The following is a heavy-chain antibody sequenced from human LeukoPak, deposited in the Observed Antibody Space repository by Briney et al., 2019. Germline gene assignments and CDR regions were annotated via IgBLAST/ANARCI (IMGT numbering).Heavy chain of an antibody. D-gene: IGHD6-13*01. CDR2: ITANNTTK. CDR1: GLSFSSYN. Sequence: PGGSLRLSCTASGLSFSSYNMNWVRQAPGKGPEWVAYITANNTTKYYADSVKGWFTISRDNAKKSLFLQMNSLRAEDTAVYYCAAASAFSSSWRSWGQGTVVTVSS. J-gene: IGHJ5*02. CDR3: AAASAFSSSWRS. V-gene: IGHV3-48*01.